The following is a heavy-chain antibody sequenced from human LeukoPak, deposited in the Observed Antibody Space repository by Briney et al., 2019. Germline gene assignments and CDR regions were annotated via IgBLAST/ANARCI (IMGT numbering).Heavy chain of an antibody. Sequence: PGGSLRLSCAASGFTFSSYGMHWVRQAPGKGLEWVAVISYDGSNKYYADSVKGRFTISRDNSKNTLYLQMNSLRAEDTAVYYCARGYCSSTSCHPYFQHWGQGTLVTVSS. CDR1: GFTFSSYG. D-gene: IGHD2-2*01. J-gene: IGHJ1*01. CDR2: ISYDGSNK. V-gene: IGHV3-30*03. CDR3: ARGYCSSTSCHPYFQH.